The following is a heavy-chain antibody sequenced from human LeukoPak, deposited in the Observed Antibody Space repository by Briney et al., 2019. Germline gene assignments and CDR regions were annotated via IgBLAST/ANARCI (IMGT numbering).Heavy chain of an antibody. CDR2: VYSGGST. CDR3: ARDSPRSRDGYPLLYYGMDV. V-gene: IGHV3-53*01. CDR1: GFTVSSNY. Sequence: HPGGSLRLSCAASGFTVSSNYMTWVRQAPGKGLEWVSVVYSGGSTYYADSVKGRFTISRDNSKNTLYLQMNSLRAEDTAVYYCARDSPRSRDGYPLLYYGMDVWGQGTTVAVSS. J-gene: IGHJ6*02. D-gene: IGHD5-24*01.